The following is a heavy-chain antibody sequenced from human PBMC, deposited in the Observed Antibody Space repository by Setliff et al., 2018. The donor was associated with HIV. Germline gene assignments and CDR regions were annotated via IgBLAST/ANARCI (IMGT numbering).Heavy chain of an antibody. V-gene: IGHV4-59*12. CDR1: SGSISGYY. D-gene: IGHD3-10*01. CDR3: ASARRSKF. Sequence: PSETLSLTCRVSSGSISGYYWSWVRQPPGRGLEWIGYVSYSGSTNYNPSLKSRVTIAVDTSKNQFSLKLSSVTAADTAVYYCASARRSKFWGQGTLVTDSS. J-gene: IGHJ4*02. CDR2: VSYSGST.